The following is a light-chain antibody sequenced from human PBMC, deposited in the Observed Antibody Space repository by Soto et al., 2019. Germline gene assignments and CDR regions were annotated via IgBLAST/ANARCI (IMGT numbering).Light chain of an antibody. Sequence: DIVMTQTPDSLAVSLGERATINCKSSQSVLYSSNNKNYLAWYQQKPGQPPKLLIYWASTRESGVPDRFSGSGSGTDFTLTISSLQAEDVAVYYCQQYYSTPRTFGGGTTVDIK. V-gene: IGKV4-1*01. J-gene: IGKJ4*01. CDR2: WAS. CDR3: QQYYSTPRT. CDR1: QSVLYSSNNKNY.